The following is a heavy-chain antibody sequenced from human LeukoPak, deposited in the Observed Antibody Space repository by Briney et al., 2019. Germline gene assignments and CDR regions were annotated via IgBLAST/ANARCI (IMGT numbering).Heavy chain of an antibody. CDR2: IYHSGST. J-gene: IGHJ4*02. Sequence: SVTQSLLCALSGYSMSRGYYWGWIRQPPGKGLEWIGTIYHSGSTYYNPPLKSRLTISVDTSKNQFSLKLTSVTAADTAVLYCARDGPWPAAGMCDYGGQETRVSVSS. D-gene: IGHD6-13*01. CDR1: GYSMSRGYY. V-gene: IGHV4-38-2*02. CDR3: ARDGPWPAAGMCDY.